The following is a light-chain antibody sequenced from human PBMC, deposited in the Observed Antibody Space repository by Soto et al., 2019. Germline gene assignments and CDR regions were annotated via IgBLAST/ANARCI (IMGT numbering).Light chain of an antibody. V-gene: IGLV2-14*01. CDR2: EVS. CDR1: SSDVGGYNY. J-gene: IGLJ1*01. CDR3: SSYTSSSTDADV. Sequence: QSALTQPASVSGSPGQSITISCTGTSSDVGGYNYVSWYQQHPGKAPKLMIYEVSNRPSGVSNRFSGSKSGNTAALTISGLQAEDEADYYCSSYTSSSTDADVFGTGTKVTVL.